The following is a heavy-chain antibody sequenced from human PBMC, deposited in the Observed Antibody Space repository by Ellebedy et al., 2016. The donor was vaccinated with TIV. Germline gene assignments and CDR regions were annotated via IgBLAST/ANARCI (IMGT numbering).Heavy chain of an antibody. Sequence: MPSETLSLTCAVSGGSIVSDSYNWGWIRQPPGTGLEWIGSIFHGGTTYYNPSLGSRVTLSVDTSKNQFSLRLRSLTAADTALYYCARNPTGIPNWFDPWGQGTLVIVSS. CDR2: IFHGGTT. CDR1: GGSIVSDSYN. D-gene: IGHD2-21*01. CDR3: ARNPTGIPNWFDP. V-gene: IGHV4-39*01. J-gene: IGHJ5*02.